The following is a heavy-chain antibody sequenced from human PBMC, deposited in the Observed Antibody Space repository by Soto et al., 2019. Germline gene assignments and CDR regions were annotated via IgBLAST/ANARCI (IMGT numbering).Heavy chain of an antibody. V-gene: IGHV3-7*03. Sequence: GSLRLSCAASGFTFSSYWMSWVRQAPGKGLEWEANIKQDGSEKYYVDSVKGRFTISRDNAKNSLYLQMNSLRAEDTAVYYCARGGYYYDSSGYYQDYWGQGTLVTVSS. J-gene: IGHJ4*02. D-gene: IGHD3-22*01. CDR3: ARGGYYYDSSGYYQDY. CDR1: GFTFSSYW. CDR2: IKQDGSEK.